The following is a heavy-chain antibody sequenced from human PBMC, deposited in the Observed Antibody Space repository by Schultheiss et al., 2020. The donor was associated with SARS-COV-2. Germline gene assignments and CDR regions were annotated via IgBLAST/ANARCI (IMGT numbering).Heavy chain of an antibody. CDR2: IYYSGST. D-gene: IGHD4-11*01. CDR3: ARVVGSNFAHFDY. J-gene: IGHJ4*02. Sequence: SQTLSLTCTVSGGSISSGGYYWSWIRQHPGKGLEWIGYIYYSGSTNYNPSLKSRVTISVDTSKNQFSLKLNSVTAADTAVYYCARVVGSNFAHFDYWGQGTLVTVSS. CDR1: GGSISSGGYY. V-gene: IGHV4-31*03.